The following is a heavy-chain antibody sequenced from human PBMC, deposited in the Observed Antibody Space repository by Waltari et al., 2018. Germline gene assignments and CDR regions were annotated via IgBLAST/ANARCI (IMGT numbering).Heavy chain of an antibody. CDR2: IGTAGDT. J-gene: IGHJ4*02. CDR3: ARGTRSFSGEFDY. Sequence: EVQLVESGGGLVQPGGSLRLSCAASVFTFSSYDMHWVRQATGKGLELGSAIGTAGDTYYPGSVKGRFTISRENAKNSWYLQMNSLRAGDTAVYYCARGTRSFSGEFDYWGQGTLVTVSS. D-gene: IGHD3-10*01. CDR1: VFTFSSYD. V-gene: IGHV3-13*01.